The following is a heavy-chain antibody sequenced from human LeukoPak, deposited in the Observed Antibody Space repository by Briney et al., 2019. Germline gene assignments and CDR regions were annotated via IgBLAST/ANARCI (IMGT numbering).Heavy chain of an antibody. D-gene: IGHD3-9*01. CDR3: ARHVRYYDILTSLTSYYFDY. V-gene: IGHV4-59*08. CDR2: IYYSGST. J-gene: IGHJ4*02. CDR1: GGSISSYY. Sequence: SETLSLTCTVSGGSISSYYWSWIRQPPGKGLEWTGYIYYSGSTNYNPSLKSRVTISGDTSKNQFSLKLSSVTAADTAVYYCARHVRYYDILTSLTSYYFDYWGQGTLVTVSS.